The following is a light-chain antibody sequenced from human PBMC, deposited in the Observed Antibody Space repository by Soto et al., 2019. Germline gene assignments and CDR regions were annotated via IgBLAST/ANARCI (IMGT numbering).Light chain of an antibody. V-gene: IGKV3-20*01. CDR1: QSVSSSY. CDR2: GAS. CDR3: QQYGSSPPTT. Sequence: EIVLTQSPGTLSLSPGERATLSCRACQSVSSSYLAWYQQKPGQAPRLLIYGASSRATCIPDRFSGSGSGTDFTLTISRLEPEGFAVSYCQQYGSSPPTTFGQGTKLEIQ. J-gene: IGKJ2*01.